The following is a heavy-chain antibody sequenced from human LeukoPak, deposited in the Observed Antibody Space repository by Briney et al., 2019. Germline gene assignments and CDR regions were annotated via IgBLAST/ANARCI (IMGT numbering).Heavy chain of an antibody. J-gene: IGHJ3*02. CDR1: GGSISSRSYY. D-gene: IGHD1-26*01. CDR2: LYYSGST. CDR3: ARWEESDGFDI. V-gene: IGHV4-39*01. Sequence: SETLSLTCTVSGGSISSRSYYWGWIRQPPGKGLEWIGSLYYSGSTYYNPSLKSRVTISVDTSKNQFSLKLSSVTASDTAVYYCARWEESDGFDIWGQGTMVTVSS.